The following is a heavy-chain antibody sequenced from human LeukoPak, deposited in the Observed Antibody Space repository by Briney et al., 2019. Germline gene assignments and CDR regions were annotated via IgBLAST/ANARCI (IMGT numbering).Heavy chain of an antibody. V-gene: IGHV4-34*01. Sequence: PSETLSLTCAVYGGSFSGYYWSWIRQPPGKGLDWIGEINDSGSTNYNPSLNSRVTISVDTSKNQYSVQPNPVTAADTALYYFSRGGSGPRLRYWGQGTLVTVPS. CDR1: GGSFSGYY. CDR3: SRGGSGPRLRY. J-gene: IGHJ4*02. D-gene: IGHD6-19*01. CDR2: INDSGST.